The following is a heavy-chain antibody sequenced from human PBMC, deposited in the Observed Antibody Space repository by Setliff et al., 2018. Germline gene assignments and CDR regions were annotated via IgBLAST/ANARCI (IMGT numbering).Heavy chain of an antibody. D-gene: IGHD1-1*01. CDR2: IYTRGST. J-gene: IGHJ4*02. V-gene: IGHV4-4*08. CDR3: ARTGTYRYFDY. Sequence: PSETLSLTCSVSTASMTYYYWSWIRQPPGKGLEWIGHIYTRGSTIYNPSLKSRVTMSVDTSKNQFSLRLTSVTAADTAVYYCARTGTYRYFDYWGQGALVTVSS. CDR1: TASMTYYY.